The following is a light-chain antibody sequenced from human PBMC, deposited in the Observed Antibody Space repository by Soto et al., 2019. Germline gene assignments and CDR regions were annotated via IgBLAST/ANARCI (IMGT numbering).Light chain of an antibody. J-gene: IGKJ1*01. CDR3: QKYGSSPRT. CDR2: GES. Sequence: VLTQSPGTLSLSPGDSATLSCRASQSVSSSYLAWYQQKTGQAPRILIYGESSRATGIPDRLSGSGSGTDLNLTISRLEPEDFAVYYCQKYGSSPRTFGQGTKVDIK. CDR1: QSVSSSY. V-gene: IGKV3-20*01.